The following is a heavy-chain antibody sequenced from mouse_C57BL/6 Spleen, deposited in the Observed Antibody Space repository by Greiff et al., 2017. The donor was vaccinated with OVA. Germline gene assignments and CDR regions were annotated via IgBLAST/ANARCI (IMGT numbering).Heavy chain of an antibody. CDR2: ISYSGST. J-gene: IGHJ1*03. D-gene: IGHD1-1*01. CDR1: SYSITSDY. V-gene: IGHV3-8*01. CDR3: ARYGPYYGSSYWYFDV. Sequence: EVKLVESGPGLAKPSQTLSLTCSVTSYSITSDYWNWIRKFPGNKLEYMGYISYSGSTYYNPSLKSRISITRDTSKNQYYLQLNSVTTEDTATYYCARYGPYYGSSYWYFDVWGTGTTDTVSS.